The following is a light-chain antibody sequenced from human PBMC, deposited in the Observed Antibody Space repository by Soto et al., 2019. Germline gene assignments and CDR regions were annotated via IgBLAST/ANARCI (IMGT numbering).Light chain of an antibody. CDR3: KLRSRLFP. Sequence: EIVLTQSPATLSLSPGERATLSCRASQSLSNFLAWYPQKPGQAPRLLICDASNRATGIPVRFSVSGSGTDLPLPSSSRDPEDFEVYFRKLRSRLFPLGPGTTVEIK. CDR2: DAS. J-gene: IGKJ3*01. V-gene: IGKV3-11*01. CDR1: QSLSNF.